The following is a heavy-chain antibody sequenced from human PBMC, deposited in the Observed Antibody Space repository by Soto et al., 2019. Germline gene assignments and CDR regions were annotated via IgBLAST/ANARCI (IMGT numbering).Heavy chain of an antibody. J-gene: IGHJ6*02. V-gene: IGHV1-69*01. D-gene: IGHD3-3*01. CDR1: GGTFSSYA. CDR3: ARXRXHXXXXSGXXXXGGXMDV. Sequence: QVQLVQSGAEVKKPGSSVKVSCKASGGTFSSYAIXXVXXAXXQGLEWMGGIIPIFGTANYAQKFQGRVTITADESTSTAYMELSSLRSEDTAVYYCARXRXHXXXXSGXXXXGGXMDVWGQGTTVTVSS. CDR2: IIPIFGTA.